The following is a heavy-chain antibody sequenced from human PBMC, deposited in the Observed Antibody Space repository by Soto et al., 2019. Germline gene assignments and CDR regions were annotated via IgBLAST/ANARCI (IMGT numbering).Heavy chain of an antibody. CDR2: IDWDDDK. CDR1: GFSLSTSGMR. CDR3: ARSTGIAAPYYYYGMDV. J-gene: IGHJ6*02. V-gene: IGHV2-70*04. D-gene: IGHD6-13*01. Sequence: ESGPTLVNPTQTLTLTCTFSGFSLSTSGMRVSWIRQPPGKALEWLARIDWDDDKFYSTSLKTRLTISKDTSKNQVALTMTNMDPVDTATYYCARSTGIAAPYYYYGMDVWGQGTTVTVSS.